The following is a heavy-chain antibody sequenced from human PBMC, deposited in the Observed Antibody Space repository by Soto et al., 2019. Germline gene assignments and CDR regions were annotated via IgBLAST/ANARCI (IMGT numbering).Heavy chain of an antibody. CDR1: GGSISSSSYY. Sequence: SETLSLTCTVSGGSISSSSYYWGWIRQPPGKGLEWIGSIYYSGSTYYNPSLKSRVTISVDTSKNQFSLKLSSVTAADTAVYYCARSYYDILTGYYHYYYYGMDVWGQGTTVTVSS. CDR2: IYYSGST. V-gene: IGHV4-39*01. CDR3: ARSYYDILTGYYHYYYYGMDV. J-gene: IGHJ6*02. D-gene: IGHD3-9*01.